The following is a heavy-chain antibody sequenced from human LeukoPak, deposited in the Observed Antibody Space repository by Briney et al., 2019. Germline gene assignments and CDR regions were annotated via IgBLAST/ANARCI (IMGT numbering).Heavy chain of an antibody. D-gene: IGHD3-16*02. CDR3: ARERSYPTDYYYYGMDV. J-gene: IGHJ6*02. Sequence: ASVKVSCKASGYTFTSYDINWVRQATGQGLEWMGWTNPNSGNTGYAQKFQGRVTMTRNTSISTAYMELSSLRSEDTAVYYCARERSYPTDYYYYGMDVWGQGTTVTVSS. V-gene: IGHV1-8*01. CDR1: GYTFTSYD. CDR2: TNPNSGNT.